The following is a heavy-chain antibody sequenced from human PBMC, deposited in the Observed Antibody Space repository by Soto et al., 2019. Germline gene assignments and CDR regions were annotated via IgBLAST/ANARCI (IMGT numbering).Heavy chain of an antibody. V-gene: IGHV1-69*04. Sequence: SVQVSCKASGGTFSSYTISWVRQAPGQGLEWMGRIIPILGIAHYAQKFQGRVTITADKSTSTAYMELSSLRSEDTAVYYCARDRSVYCRGDCYSSELDYWGQGTLVTVSS. CDR1: GGTFSSYT. D-gene: IGHD2-21*02. CDR2: IIPILGIA. J-gene: IGHJ4*02. CDR3: ARDRSVYCRGDCYSSELDY.